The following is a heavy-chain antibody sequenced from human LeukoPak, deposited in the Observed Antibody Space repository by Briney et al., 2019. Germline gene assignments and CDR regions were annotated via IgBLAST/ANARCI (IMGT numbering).Heavy chain of an antibody. D-gene: IGHD3-9*01. V-gene: IGHV4-59*01. Sequence: SETLSLTCTVSSGSFGNYYWSWIRQPPGKGLEWIGYVYHSGSPNYNPSLKSRVTISEDTSKNQFSLKLSSVTAADTAVYYCARGKSDYDILTGYYNYYYYMDVWGKGTTVTVSS. CDR2: VYHSGSP. CDR1: SGSFGNYY. J-gene: IGHJ6*03. CDR3: ARGKSDYDILTGYYNYYYYMDV.